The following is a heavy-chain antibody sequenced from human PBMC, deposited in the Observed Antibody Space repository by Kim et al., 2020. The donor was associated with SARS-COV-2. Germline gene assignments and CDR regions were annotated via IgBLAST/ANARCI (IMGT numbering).Heavy chain of an antibody. D-gene: IGHD6-19*01. J-gene: IGHJ4*02. CDR3: ASRAVAGTDFFDY. Sequence: YADSVKGRFTTSRDNAKNSLYLQMNSLRAEDTAVYYCASRAVAGTDFFDYWGQGTLVTVSS. V-gene: IGHV3-11*06.